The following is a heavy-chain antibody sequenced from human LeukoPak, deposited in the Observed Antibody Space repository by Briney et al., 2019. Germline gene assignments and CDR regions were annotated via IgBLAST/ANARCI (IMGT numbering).Heavy chain of an antibody. CDR2: ISDSGGST. CDR1: GLTFSNYA. D-gene: IGHD3-10*01. Sequence: GGSLRLSCAASGLTFSNYAMSWVRQAPGKGLEWVSGISDSGGSTYYADSVKGRFIISRDNSKNTLYLQMNSLRAEDTAVYYCAKRGNIIWGIIIIGFHKEAYYYDCWGQGTLVTVSS. CDR3: AKRGNIIWGIIIIGFHKEAYYYDC. V-gene: IGHV3-23*01. J-gene: IGHJ4*02.